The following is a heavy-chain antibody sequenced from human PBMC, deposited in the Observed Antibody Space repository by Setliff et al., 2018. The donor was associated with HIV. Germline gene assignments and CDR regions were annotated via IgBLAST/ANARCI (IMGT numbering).Heavy chain of an antibody. D-gene: IGHD2-21*02. V-gene: IGHV4-38-2*02. Sequence: SETLSLTCGVSGYSISSDYCWGWIRQPPGKGLEWIGNMCHGGNNNYYNPSLRSRVTMSVDTSKNQFSLKVTSVTAADTAVYYCTRDLWGDDYYYNNMDVWGKGTTVTVSS. J-gene: IGHJ6*03. CDR2: MCHGGNNN. CDR1: GYSISSDYC. CDR3: TRDLWGDDYYYNNMDV.